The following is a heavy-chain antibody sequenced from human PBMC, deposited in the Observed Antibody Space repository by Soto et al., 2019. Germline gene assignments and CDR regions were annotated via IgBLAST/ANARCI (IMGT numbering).Heavy chain of an antibody. CDR2: IFYSGST. Sequence: PSETMYLTCTVSGGSVSSGSYYWSWIRHPPGKGLEWIGYIFYSGSTNYNPSLKSRVTISVDTSKKQFSLRLTSVTAADTAVYYCARGNYYDSSGYYPPYFQHWGQGTLVTVSS. V-gene: IGHV4-61*01. CDR3: ARGNYYDSSGYYPPYFQH. CDR1: GGSVSSGSYY. J-gene: IGHJ1*01. D-gene: IGHD3-22*01.